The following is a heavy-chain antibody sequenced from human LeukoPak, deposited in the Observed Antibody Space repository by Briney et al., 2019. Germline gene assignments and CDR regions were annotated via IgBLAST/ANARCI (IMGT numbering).Heavy chain of an antibody. Sequence: PSEALSLTCTVSGGSISSGGYYWSWLRQHPGKGLEWIGYIYYSGSTYYNPSLKSRVTISVDTSKNQFSLKLSSVTAADTAVYYCARDRRDWNYEMAYFDYWGQGTLVTVSS. D-gene: IGHD1-7*01. V-gene: IGHV4-31*03. CDR3: ARDRRDWNYEMAYFDY. J-gene: IGHJ4*02. CDR2: IYYSGST. CDR1: GGSISSGGYY.